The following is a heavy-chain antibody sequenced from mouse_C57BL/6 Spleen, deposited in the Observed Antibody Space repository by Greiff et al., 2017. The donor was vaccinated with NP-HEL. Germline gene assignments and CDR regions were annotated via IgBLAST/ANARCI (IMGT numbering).Heavy chain of an antibody. Sequence: QVQLQQSGAELMKPGASVKLSCKATGYTFTGYWIEWVKQRPGHGLEWIGEILPGSGSTNYNEKFKGKATFTADTSSNTAYMQLSSLTTEDSAIYYCARPPTIVTPTYYYAMDYWGQGTSVTVSS. J-gene: IGHJ4*01. D-gene: IGHD2-5*01. CDR2: ILPGSGST. V-gene: IGHV1-9*01. CDR3: ARPPTIVTPTYYYAMDY. CDR1: GYTFTGYW.